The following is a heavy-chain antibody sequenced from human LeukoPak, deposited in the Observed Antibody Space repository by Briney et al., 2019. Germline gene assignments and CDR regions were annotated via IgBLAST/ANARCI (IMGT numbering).Heavy chain of an antibody. CDR1: GFTCSDYY. CDR2: ISSSGSTI. J-gene: IGHJ4*02. CDR3: ARDGDYSDSSGYYLAY. V-gene: IGHV3-11*01. Sequence: PGGSLRLSCAASGFTCSDYYMSWIRQAPGKGLEGVSYISSSGSTIYYADSVKGRFTISTDNAKTSLYLQMNSLRAEDTAVYYCARDGDYSDSSGYYLAYWGQRTLVTVSS. D-gene: IGHD3-22*01.